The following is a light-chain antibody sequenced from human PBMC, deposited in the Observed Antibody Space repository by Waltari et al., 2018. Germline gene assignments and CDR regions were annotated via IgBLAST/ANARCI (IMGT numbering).Light chain of an antibody. CDR3: QQYYSSWT. J-gene: IGKJ1*01. CDR2: WAS. Sequence: DIVLTQSPGSLYVSLGERATIKCRSTQSLFFRSDNRNYLAWFQQKPGQSPRLLISWASIRESGVPERFSGSGSGTDFTLTITSLHPEDVAMYYCQQYYSSWTFGQGTKVEI. CDR1: QSLFFRSDNRNY. V-gene: IGKV4-1*01.